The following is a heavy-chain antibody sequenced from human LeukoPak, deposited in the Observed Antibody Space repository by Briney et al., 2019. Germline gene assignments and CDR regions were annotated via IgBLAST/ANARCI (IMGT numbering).Heavy chain of an antibody. CDR2: ISISSGII. CDR1: GFTFSTYS. V-gene: IGHV3-48*04. J-gene: IGHJ6*04. CDR3: AELGITMIGGV. D-gene: IGHD3-10*02. Sequence: GGSLRLSCAASGFTFSTYSMNWVRQAPGKGLEWVSYISISSGIIYYADSVKGRFTISRDNAKNSLYLQMNSLRAEDTAVYYCAELGITMIGGVWGKGTTVTISS.